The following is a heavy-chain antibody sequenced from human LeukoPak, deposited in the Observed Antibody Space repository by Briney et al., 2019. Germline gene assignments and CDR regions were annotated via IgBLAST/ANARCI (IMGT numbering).Heavy chain of an antibody. CDR3: AIDPNWGTHS. D-gene: IGHD7-27*01. CDR1: GFTSSSYW. V-gene: IGHV3-74*01. J-gene: IGHJ4*02. CDR2: ISGDGTAR. Sequence: PGGSLRLSCAASGFTSSSYWMHWVRQVPGKGLVWVSRISGDGTARNYADSVKGRFTISRDDAKNTVDLQMNSLRVEDTAVYYCAIDPNWGTHSWGQGVLVTVSS.